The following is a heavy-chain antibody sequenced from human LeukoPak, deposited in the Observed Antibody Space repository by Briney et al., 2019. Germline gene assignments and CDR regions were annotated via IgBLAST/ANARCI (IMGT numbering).Heavy chain of an antibody. D-gene: IGHD2-2*01. J-gene: IGHJ4*02. CDR2: INAGHGNT. CDR3: ARAHSVVVPAALGY. V-gene: IGHV1-3*01. CDR1: GYTFTAHV. Sequence: ASVKVSCKTSGYTFTAHVMHWVRQAPGQGLEWMGWINAGHGNTKYSQKFQDRVAITRDTSATTAYMELSSLRTEDTAVYYCARAHSVVVPAALGYWGQGTLVTVSS.